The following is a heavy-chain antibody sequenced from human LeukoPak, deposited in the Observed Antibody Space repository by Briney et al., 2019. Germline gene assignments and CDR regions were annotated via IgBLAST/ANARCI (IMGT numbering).Heavy chain of an antibody. CDR3: ARVLRYCSGGNCYSGGLGYMDV. CDR2: ISRSGSTK. V-gene: IGHV3-11*01. Sequence: GSLRLSCAASGFTFSDYNMRWIRQAPGKGLEWVSSISRSGSTKYYADSVKGRFLQMNSLRDEDTAVYYCARVLRYCSGGNCYSGGLGYMDVWGKGTTVTISS. D-gene: IGHD2-15*01. J-gene: IGHJ6*03. CDR1: GFTFSDYN.